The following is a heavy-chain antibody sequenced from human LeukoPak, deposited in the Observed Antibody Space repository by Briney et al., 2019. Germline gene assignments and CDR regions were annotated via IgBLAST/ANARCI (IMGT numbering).Heavy chain of an antibody. CDR1: GYTFTNFA. D-gene: IGHD2-2*02. CDR2: INPRDGGT. J-gene: IGHJ1*01. V-gene: IGHV1-2*02. Sequence: GASVKVSCKASGYTFTNFAISWVRQAPGHGLERLGWINPRDGGTNFAQRFQGRVTVTRDTSISTAYMELSRLRSDDTAVYYCARDEMGYQLLYPAQCFQYWGQGTLVTVSS. CDR3: ARDEMGYQLLYPAQCFQY.